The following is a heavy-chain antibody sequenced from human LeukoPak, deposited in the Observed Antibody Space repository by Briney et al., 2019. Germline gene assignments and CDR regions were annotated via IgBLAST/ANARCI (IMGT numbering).Heavy chain of an antibody. J-gene: IGHJ4*02. D-gene: IGHD4-23*01. CDR2: INPNSGGT. CDR3: ARDRRDTVVTLGPDY. V-gene: IGHV1-2*02. CDR1: GYTFTGYY. Sequence: ASVKVSCKASGYTFTGYYMHWVRQAPGQGLEWMGWINPNSGGTNYAQKFQGRVTMTRDMSTSTVYMELSSLRSEDTAVYYCARDRRDTVVTLGPDYWGQGTLVTVSS.